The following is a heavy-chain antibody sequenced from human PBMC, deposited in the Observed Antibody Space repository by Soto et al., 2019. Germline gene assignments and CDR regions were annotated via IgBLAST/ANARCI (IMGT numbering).Heavy chain of an antibody. CDR2: INRGGST. CDR1: GGSFSSYY. J-gene: IGHJ5*02. D-gene: IGHD2-15*01. CDR3: ASGHPRSFLSTAVVAAYGFDP. Sequence: QVQLQQWGAGLLKPSETLSLTCAVYGGSFSSYYWSWIRQPPGKGLEWIGEINRGGSTNCNPEISHTASANVNPSLESRVIISLDTSKNQFSLKLSSVTAADTAGYSCASGHPRSFLSTAVVAAYGFDPWGQGTLVAVSS. V-gene: IGHV4-34*01.